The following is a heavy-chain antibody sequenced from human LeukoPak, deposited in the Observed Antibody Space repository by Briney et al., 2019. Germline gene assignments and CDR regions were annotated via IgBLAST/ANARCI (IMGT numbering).Heavy chain of an antibody. CDR3: ARGRRELPTDIDY. D-gene: IGHD1-26*01. V-gene: IGHV4-59*01. CDR1: GGSISSYY. J-gene: IGHJ4*02. Sequence: PSETLSLTCTVSGGSISSYYWSWIRQPPGKGLEWIGYIYYSGSTNYNPSLKSRVTISVDTSKNQFSLKLSSVTAADTAVYYCARGRRELPTDIDYWGQGTLVTVSS. CDR2: IYYSGST.